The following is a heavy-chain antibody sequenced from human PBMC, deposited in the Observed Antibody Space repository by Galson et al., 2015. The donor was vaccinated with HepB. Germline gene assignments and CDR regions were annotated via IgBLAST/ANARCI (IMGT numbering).Heavy chain of an antibody. J-gene: IGHJ3*01. CDR3: ASPALGGPQPPDDAFDL. CDR1: GGSFSGYY. CDR2: INHGGST. Sequence: SETLSLTCAVYGGSFSGYYWSWIRQPPGKGLEWIGEINHGGSTNYNPSLKSRVTISVDTSKNQFSLKLSSVTAADTAVYYCASPALGGPQPPDDAFDLSGQGTMVALS. D-gene: IGHD1-14*01. V-gene: IGHV4-34*01.